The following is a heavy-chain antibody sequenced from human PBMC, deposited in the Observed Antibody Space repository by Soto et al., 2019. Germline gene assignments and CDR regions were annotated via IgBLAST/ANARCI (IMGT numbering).Heavy chain of an antibody. CDR3: AREGLVPYHLPGAFDI. D-gene: IGHD2-2*01. CDR2: ISAYNGNT. Sequence: GASVKVSCKASGYTFTSYGISWVRQAPGQGLEWMGWISAYNGNTNYAQKLQGRVTITRDTSASTAYMELSSLRSEDTAVYYCAREGLVPYHLPGAFDIWGQGTMVTVSS. V-gene: IGHV1-18*01. CDR1: GYTFTSYG. J-gene: IGHJ3*02.